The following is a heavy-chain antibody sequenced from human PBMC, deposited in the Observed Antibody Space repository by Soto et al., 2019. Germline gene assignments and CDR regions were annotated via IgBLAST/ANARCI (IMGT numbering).Heavy chain of an antibody. CDR2: INPNSGGT. CDR1: GYTFTGYY. CDR3: ARKIGDYPDYFDY. V-gene: IGHV1-2*02. J-gene: IGHJ4*02. D-gene: IGHD2-21*01. Sequence: ASVKVSCKASGYTFTGYYMHWVRQAPGQGLEWMGWINPNSGGTNYAQKFQGRVTMTRDTSISTAYMELSRLRSDDTAVYYCARKIGDYPDYFDYWGQGTLVTVSS.